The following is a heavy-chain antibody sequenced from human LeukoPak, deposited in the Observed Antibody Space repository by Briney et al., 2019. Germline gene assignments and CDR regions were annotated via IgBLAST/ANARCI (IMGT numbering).Heavy chain of an antibody. J-gene: IGHJ4*02. CDR1: GFTVSSNY. CDR2: IYSGGST. D-gene: IGHD1-1*01. Sequence: GGSLRLSCAASGFTVSSNYMSWVRQAPGKGLEWVSIIYSGGSTFYADSVKGRFTISRDSSKNTLYLQMNSLRAEDTAVYYCARCPSGPTGVPPMDWGQGTLVTVSS. V-gene: IGHV3-53*01. CDR3: ARCPSGPTGVPPMD.